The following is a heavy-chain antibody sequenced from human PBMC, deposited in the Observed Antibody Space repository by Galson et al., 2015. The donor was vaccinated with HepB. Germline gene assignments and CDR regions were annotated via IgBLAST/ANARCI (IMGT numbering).Heavy chain of an antibody. J-gene: IGHJ6*02. V-gene: IGHV3-23*01. CDR2: ISASGGRT. D-gene: IGHD1-1*01. CDR3: AKKGSDQGHNHGMGV. Sequence: SLRLSCAASGFTFSSYDMRWVRQAPGKGPEYVSSISASGGRTFYADSLKGRFTISRDNSMNTLYLQMNSLRVEDTAVYYCAKKGSDQGHNHGMGVWGQGITVTVSS. CDR1: GFTFSSYD.